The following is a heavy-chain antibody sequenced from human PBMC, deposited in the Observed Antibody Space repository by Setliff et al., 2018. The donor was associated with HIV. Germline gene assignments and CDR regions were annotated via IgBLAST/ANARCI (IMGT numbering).Heavy chain of an antibody. CDR3: ARQDIPTGYYLFDY. V-gene: IGHV1-2*06. D-gene: IGHD3-9*01. CDR2: ISPNMGDT. Sequence: ASVKVSCKASGYKFTGHHVQWMRQAPGQGLEWMGRISPNMGDTQYAQKFQGRIIMTRDTSINTVYMELSSLTSDDTALYYCARQDIPTGYYLFDYWGQGTLVTVSS. CDR1: GYKFTGHH. J-gene: IGHJ4*02.